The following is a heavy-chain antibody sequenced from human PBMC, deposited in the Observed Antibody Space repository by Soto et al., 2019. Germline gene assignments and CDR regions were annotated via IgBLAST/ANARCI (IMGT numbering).Heavy chain of an antibody. J-gene: IGHJ4*01. D-gene: IGHD5-18*01. CDR3: ARGVAGYSYGYIL. CDR1: RGSISNYF. Sequence: PSETLSLTCTVSRGSISNYFWTWIRQPPGKGLEWIGYIYHSGGTNYNASLKSRVTISLDASKNQISLKLSSVSAADTAVYFCARGVAGYSYGYILWGHGTLVTVSS. CDR2: IYHSGGT. V-gene: IGHV4-59*01.